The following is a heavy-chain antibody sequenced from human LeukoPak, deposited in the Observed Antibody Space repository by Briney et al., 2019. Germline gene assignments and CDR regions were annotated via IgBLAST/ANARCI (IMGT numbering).Heavy chain of an antibody. J-gene: IGHJ4*02. Sequence: GGSLRLSCAAPGFTFSSYSMNWVRQAPGKGLEWVSSISSSSSYIYYADSVKGRFTISRDNAKNSLYLQMNSLRAEDTAVYYCVRYCSSTSCPLDYWGQGTLVTVSS. CDR3: VRYCSSTSCPLDY. CDR1: GFTFSSYS. D-gene: IGHD2-2*01. CDR2: ISSSSSYI. V-gene: IGHV3-21*01.